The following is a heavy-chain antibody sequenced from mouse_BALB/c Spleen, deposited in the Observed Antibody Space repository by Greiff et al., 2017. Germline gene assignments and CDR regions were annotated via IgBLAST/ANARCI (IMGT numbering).Heavy chain of an antibody. D-gene: IGHD1-1*02. V-gene: IGHV14-1*02. CDR2: IDPENGNT. J-gene: IGHJ3*01. Sequence: VQLQQSGAELVRPGALVKLSCKASGFNIKDYYMHWVKQRPEQGLEWIGWIDPENGNTIYDPKFQGKASITADTSSNTAYLQLSSLTSEDTAVYYCARWCLFAYWGQGTLVTVSA. CDR1: GFNIKDYY. CDR3: ARWCLFAY.